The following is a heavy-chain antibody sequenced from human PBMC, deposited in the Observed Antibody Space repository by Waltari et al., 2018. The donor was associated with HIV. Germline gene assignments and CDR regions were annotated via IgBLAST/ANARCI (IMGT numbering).Heavy chain of an antibody. V-gene: IGHV1-69*06. CDR3: ARDAPAYGDYAKDYYGMDV. CDR1: GGTFSRYA. CDR2: IIPIFGTA. Sequence: QVQLVQSGAEVKKPGSSVKVSCKASGGTFSRYAISWVRQAPGQGLEWMGGIIPIFGTANYEQKFQVRVTITADKSTSTAYMELSSLRSEDTAVYYWARDAPAYGDYAKDYYGMDVWGQGTTVTVSS. J-gene: IGHJ6*02. D-gene: IGHD4-17*01.